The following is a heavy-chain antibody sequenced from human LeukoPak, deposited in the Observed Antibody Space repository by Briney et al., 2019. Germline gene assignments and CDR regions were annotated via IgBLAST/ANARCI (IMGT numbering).Heavy chain of an antibody. J-gene: IGHJ3*02. CDR2: LYNSGST. V-gene: IGHV4-59*11. CDR3: ARGVTSPLDAFDI. D-gene: IGHD1-26*01. Sequence: SQTLSRSSTDSGGSIRCHYWTWMRQPLAKGLDWIGYLYNSGSTNYNPSLKSRLTISLDMSKNQLSLKLTSVTAADTAVYYCARGVTSPLDAFDIWGQGTTVTVSS. CDR1: GGSIRCHY.